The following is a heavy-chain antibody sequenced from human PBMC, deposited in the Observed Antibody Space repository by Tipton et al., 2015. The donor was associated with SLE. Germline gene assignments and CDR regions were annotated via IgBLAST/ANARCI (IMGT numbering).Heavy chain of an antibody. V-gene: IGHV3-7*01. D-gene: IGHD1-26*01. CDR1: GFTFSSYW. Sequence: SLRLSCAASGFTFSSYWMSWVRQTPGKGLEWVANIKEGGSDKYYVDSVKGRFTISRDNAKNSLWLQMNSLRAEDTAIYYCARDGGSLEDYMDVWGKGTTVTVSS. CDR2: IKEGGSDK. J-gene: IGHJ6*03. CDR3: ARDGGSLEDYMDV.